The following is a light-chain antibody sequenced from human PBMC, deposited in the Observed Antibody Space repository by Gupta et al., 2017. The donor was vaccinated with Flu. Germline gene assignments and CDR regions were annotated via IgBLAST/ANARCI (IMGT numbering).Light chain of an antibody. CDR1: ESLLESADGNTY. J-gene: IGKJ5*01. CDR3: RQRMEFPIT. CDR2: LLS. V-gene: IGKV2-40*01. Sequence: TPGEPASISCRSSESLLESADGNTYLDWFLQKPGQSPQLLIYLLSYRASGVPDRFSGSGSGTDFTLKISMVEAEDVRFYYCRQRMEFPITFGQGTRM.